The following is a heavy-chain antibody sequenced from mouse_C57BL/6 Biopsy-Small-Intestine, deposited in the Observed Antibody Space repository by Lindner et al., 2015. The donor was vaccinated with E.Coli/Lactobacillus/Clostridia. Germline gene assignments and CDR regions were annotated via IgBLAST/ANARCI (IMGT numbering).Heavy chain of an antibody. J-gene: IGHJ1*03. CDR2: IYPRSGNT. CDR3: ARDDYAWYFDV. V-gene: IGHV1-81*01. Sequence: VQLQESGAELARPGASVKPSCKASGYTFTSFGISWVKQRTGQGLEWIGEIYPRSGNTYYNEKFKGKATLTADKSSSTAYMELRSLTSEDSAVYFCARDDYAWYFDVWGTGTTVTVSS. CDR1: GYTFTSFG. D-gene: IGHD2-4*01.